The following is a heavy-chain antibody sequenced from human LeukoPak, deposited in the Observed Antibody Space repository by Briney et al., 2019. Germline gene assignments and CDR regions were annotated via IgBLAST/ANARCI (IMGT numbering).Heavy chain of an antibody. CDR2: ISSSSGYI. Sequence: GGSLRLSCAASGFTFSSYRMNWVRQAPGKGLEWVSCISSSSGYIYYADSVKGRFTTSRDNAKNSLYLQMNSLRAEDTAVYYCARDQGTTYYYDSSGYTFDYWGQGTLVTVSS. CDR1: GFTFSSYR. V-gene: IGHV3-21*01. CDR3: ARDQGTTYYYDSSGYTFDY. D-gene: IGHD3-22*01. J-gene: IGHJ4*02.